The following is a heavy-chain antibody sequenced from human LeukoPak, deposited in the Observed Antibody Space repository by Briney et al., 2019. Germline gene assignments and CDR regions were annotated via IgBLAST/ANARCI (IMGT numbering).Heavy chain of an antibody. CDR2: IWYDGSNK. D-gene: IGHD6-19*01. J-gene: IGHJ4*02. CDR3: ARSPSGWGYYFDY. V-gene: IGHV3-33*01. CDR1: GFTFSSYG. Sequence: PGRSLRLSCAASGFTFSSYGMHWVRQAPGKGLEWVAVIWYDGSNKYYADSVKGRFTISRDNSKNTLYLQMGSLRAEDMAVYYCARSPSGWGYYFDYWGQGTLVTVSS.